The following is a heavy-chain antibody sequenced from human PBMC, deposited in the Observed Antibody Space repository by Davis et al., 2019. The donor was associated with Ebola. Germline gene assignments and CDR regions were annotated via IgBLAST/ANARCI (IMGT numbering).Heavy chain of an antibody. D-gene: IGHD4-17*01. Sequence: AASVKVSCKVSGGTFSSYGISWVRQAPGQGLEWMGGIIPVFDTANYAQKFQGRVTITADESTSTAYMELSSLRSEDTAVYYCAAKGDAVTYGMDVWGQGTTVTVSS. CDR2: IIPVFDTA. CDR3: AAKGDAVTYGMDV. J-gene: IGHJ6*02. V-gene: IGHV1-69*13. CDR1: GGTFSSYG.